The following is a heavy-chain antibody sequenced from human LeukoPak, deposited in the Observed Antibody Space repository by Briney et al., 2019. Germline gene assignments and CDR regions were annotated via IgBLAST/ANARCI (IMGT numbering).Heavy chain of an antibody. V-gene: IGHV3-23*01. Sequence: PGGSLRLSCAASGFTFSSYAMGWVRQAPGKGLERVSAISGSGGSTYYADSVKGRFTISRDNSKNTLYLQMNSLRAEDTAVYYCAKNSATYCSSTSCYYFDYWGQGTLVTVSS. CDR1: GFTFSSYA. CDR3: AKNSATYCSSTSCYYFDY. J-gene: IGHJ4*02. D-gene: IGHD2-2*01. CDR2: ISGSGGST.